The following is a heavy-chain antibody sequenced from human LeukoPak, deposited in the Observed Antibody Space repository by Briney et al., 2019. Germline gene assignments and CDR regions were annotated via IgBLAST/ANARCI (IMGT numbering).Heavy chain of an antibody. V-gene: IGHV4-59*01. J-gene: IGHJ6*03. CDR1: GGSISSYY. CDR2: IYYSGST. CDR3: ARFPYCSSTSCSYYYMDV. D-gene: IGHD2-2*01. Sequence: SETLSLTCTVSGGSISSYYWSWIRQPPGKGLEWIGYIYYSGSTNYNPSLKSRVTISVDTSKNQFSLKLSSVTAADTAVYYCARFPYCSSTSCSYYYMDVWGKGTTVTVSS.